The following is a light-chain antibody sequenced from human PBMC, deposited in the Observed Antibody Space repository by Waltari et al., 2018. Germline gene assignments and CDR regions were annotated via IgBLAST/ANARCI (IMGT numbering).Light chain of an antibody. V-gene: IGKV3-15*01. CDR3: QQYNIWPWT. CDR2: RAS. Sequence: SPATLSVSPGERASLSCRASQSASTSLAWYQQTPGQAPRLLIYRASTRAAGIPDRFSGSGSGTEFTLTISSLQSEDSAIYYCQQYNIWPWTFGQGTKVDIK. J-gene: IGKJ1*01. CDR1: QSASTS.